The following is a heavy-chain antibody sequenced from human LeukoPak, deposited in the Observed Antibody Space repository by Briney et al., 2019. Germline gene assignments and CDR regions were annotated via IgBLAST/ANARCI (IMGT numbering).Heavy chain of an antibody. V-gene: IGHV4-39*01. D-gene: IGHD3-22*01. CDR2: IYYSGST. Sequence: SETLSLTCAVSGGSISSNSYYWGWIRQPPGKGLEWIGSIYYSGSTYYNPSLKSRVTISVDTSKNQFSLKLSSVTAADTAVYYCARRPKYDYDNSGYFDYWGQGTLVTVSS. J-gene: IGHJ4*02. CDR1: GGSISSNSYY. CDR3: ARRPKYDYDNSGYFDY.